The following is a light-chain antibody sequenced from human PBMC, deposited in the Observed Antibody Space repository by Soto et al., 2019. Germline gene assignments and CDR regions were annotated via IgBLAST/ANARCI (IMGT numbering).Light chain of an antibody. V-gene: IGKV3-15*01. J-gene: IGKJ4*01. Sequence: ESVMTHSPATLPVSPGEGATLSCKASQNVYNNLAWYQQRPGQPPRLLIYDASTRATGISARFSGSGYGTEFTLTISSLQSEDFAVYFCQQCRNWPLTFGGGTKVDIK. CDR3: QQCRNWPLT. CDR2: DAS. CDR1: QNVYNN.